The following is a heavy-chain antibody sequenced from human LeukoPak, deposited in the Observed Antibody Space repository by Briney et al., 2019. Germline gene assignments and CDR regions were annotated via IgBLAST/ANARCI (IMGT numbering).Heavy chain of an antibody. J-gene: IGHJ6*02. CDR3: ARDTPPRSGYAWGGYYYYGMDV. CDR2: IYSGGST. D-gene: IGHD5-12*01. CDR1: GFTFSSYG. V-gene: IGHV3-53*01. Sequence: GGSLRLSCAASGFTFSSYGMHWVRQGPGKGLEWVSVIYSGGSTYYADSVKGRFTISRDNSKNTLYLQMNSLRAEDTAVYYCARDTPPRSGYAWGGYYYYGMDVWGQGTTVTVSS.